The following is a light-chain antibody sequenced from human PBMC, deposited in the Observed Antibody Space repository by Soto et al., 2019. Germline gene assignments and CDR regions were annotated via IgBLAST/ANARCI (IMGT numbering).Light chain of an antibody. Sequence: EIVMTQSPATLSVSPGERATLSCRASQSVTSNLAWYQQKPGRAPRLLIYGASTRATGIPARFSGSGSGTEFTLTISNLQSEDFALYYCQQYYGSPYTFGQGTKLEIK. V-gene: IGKV3-15*01. J-gene: IGKJ2*01. CDR1: QSVTSN. CDR3: QQYYGSPYT. CDR2: GAS.